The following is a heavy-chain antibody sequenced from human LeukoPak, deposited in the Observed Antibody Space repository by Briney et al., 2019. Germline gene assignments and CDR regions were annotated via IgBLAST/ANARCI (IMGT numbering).Heavy chain of an antibody. CDR3: ARDPRGTYDY. Sequence: ASLKVSCKASGYSFTAAYNIHWLRQAPGQGPEFLGWINPSSGDTRYAQKFQGRVTVTRDTVISTAYMELSSLTSDETAVFFCARDPRGTYDYWGQGTLVTVSS. CDR1: GYSFTAAYN. V-gene: IGHV1-2*02. D-gene: IGHD5-12*01. CDR2: INPSSGDT. J-gene: IGHJ4*02.